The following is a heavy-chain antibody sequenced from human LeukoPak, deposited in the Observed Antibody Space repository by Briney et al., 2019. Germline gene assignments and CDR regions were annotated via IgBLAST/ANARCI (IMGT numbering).Heavy chain of an antibody. D-gene: IGHD5-12*01. CDR1: GFTFGDYA. V-gene: IGHV3-15*01. J-gene: IGHJ6*03. CDR2: IKSKTDGGTT. Sequence: GRSLRLSCTASGFTFGDYAMSWVRQAPGKGLEWVGRIKSKTDGGTTDYAAPVKGRFTISRDDSKNTLYLQMNSLKTEDTAVYYCARVHSGYDYYYYYYYMDVWGKGTTVTVSS. CDR3: ARVHSGYDYYYYYYYMDV.